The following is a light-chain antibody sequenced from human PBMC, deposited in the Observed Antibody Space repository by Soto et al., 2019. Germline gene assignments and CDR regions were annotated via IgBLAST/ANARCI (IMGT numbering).Light chain of an antibody. Sequence: DIVFTQSPGTLSLSPRARATLSCMACQSVSNNYLDWYQQKPGHAPRLLICGASKRAAGTPDRFSGSGSGTDFTLTISRLEHEDSAVYYWQYYGSSRTFGGGTKVDIK. CDR2: GAS. J-gene: IGKJ4*01. V-gene: IGKV3-20*01. CDR1: QSVSNNY. CDR3: QYYGSSRT.